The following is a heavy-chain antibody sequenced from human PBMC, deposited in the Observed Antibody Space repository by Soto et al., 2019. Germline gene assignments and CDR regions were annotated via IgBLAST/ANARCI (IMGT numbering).Heavy chain of an antibody. CDR1: GFSLSSTRVS. J-gene: IGHJ6*02. V-gene: IGHV2-26*01. Sequence: QVTLKESGPVLVKPTEPLTLTCTVSGFSLSSTRVSVSWVRQPPGKALEWLAQLFSNDEKAYNTSLKSRLTISKDSSNSQVVLIMTKVDPVDTGTYYCARVMLRGLYGMDVWGQGTTVTVSS. D-gene: IGHD3-10*01. CDR3: ARVMLRGLYGMDV. CDR2: LFSNDEK.